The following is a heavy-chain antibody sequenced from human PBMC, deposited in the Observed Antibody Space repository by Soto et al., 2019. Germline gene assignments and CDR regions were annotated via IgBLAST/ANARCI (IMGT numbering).Heavy chain of an antibody. CDR2: ISSSSSYI. Sequence: EVQLVESGGGLVKPGGSLRLSCAASGFTFSSYSMNWVRQAPGKGLEWVSSISSSSSYIYYADSVKGRFTISRDNAKNSLYLQMNSLSAEDTAVYYCARLNSYYYGMDVWGQGTTVTVSS. CDR1: GFTFSSYS. CDR3: ARLNSYYYGMDV. V-gene: IGHV3-21*01. J-gene: IGHJ6*02.